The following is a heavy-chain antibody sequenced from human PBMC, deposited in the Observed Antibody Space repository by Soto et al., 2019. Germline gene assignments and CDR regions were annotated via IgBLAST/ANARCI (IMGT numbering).Heavy chain of an antibody. CDR2: ISPIFGTA. CDR1: ADTFSSYA. Sequence: GASVKVSCKASADTFSSYAISWVRQAPGQGLEWMGWISPIFGTANYAQKFQGRVTITTDTSTSTAYMELSSLRSEDTAVYYCASSPAALHYYYYGMDVWGQGTTVTVS. J-gene: IGHJ6*02. V-gene: IGHV1-69*05. D-gene: IGHD2-2*01. CDR3: ASSPAALHYYYYGMDV.